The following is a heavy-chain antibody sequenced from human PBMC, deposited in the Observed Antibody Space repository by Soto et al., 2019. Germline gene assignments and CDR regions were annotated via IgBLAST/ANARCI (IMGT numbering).Heavy chain of an antibody. CDR1: GGSISSYY. J-gene: IGHJ3*02. D-gene: IGHD2-21*02. CDR3: ARESVVTAISAFDI. CDR2: IYYSGST. V-gene: IGHV4-59*01. Sequence: SETLSLTCTVSGGSISSYYWSWIRQPPGKGLEWIGYIYYSGSTNYNPSLKSRVTISVDTSKNQFSLKLSSVTAADTAVYYCARESVVTAISAFDIWGQGTMVTVSS.